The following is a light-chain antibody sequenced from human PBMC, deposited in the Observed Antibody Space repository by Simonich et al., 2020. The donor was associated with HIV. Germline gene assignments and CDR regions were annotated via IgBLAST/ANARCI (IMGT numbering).Light chain of an antibody. V-gene: IGKV4-1*01. CDR3: QQYYDTPYT. J-gene: IGKJ2*01. CDR1: QSVFYSSNNNNY. CDR2: WAS. Sequence: DIVMTQSPDSLAVSLGERATINSKSSQSVFYSSNNNNYLAWYQHKPGQPPKLRIYWASTRESGVPDRFSGSGSGTDFTLTISSLQAEDLAVYYCQQYYDTPYTFGQGTKLEIK.